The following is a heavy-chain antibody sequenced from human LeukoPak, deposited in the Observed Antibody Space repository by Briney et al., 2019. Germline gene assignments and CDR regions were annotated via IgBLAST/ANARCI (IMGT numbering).Heavy chain of an antibody. V-gene: IGHV3-13*01. CDR3: ARVRKYSRYYSWYFDL. D-gene: IGHD5-12*01. CDR1: GFTFSSYD. CDR2: IGTAGDT. Sequence: GGSLRLSCAASGFTFSSYDMHWVRQATGKGLEWVSAIGTAGDTYYPGSGKGRVTISRENSKNSFYLQMNSLRAGDTAVYYCARVRKYSRYYSWYFDLWGRGTLVTVSS. J-gene: IGHJ2*01.